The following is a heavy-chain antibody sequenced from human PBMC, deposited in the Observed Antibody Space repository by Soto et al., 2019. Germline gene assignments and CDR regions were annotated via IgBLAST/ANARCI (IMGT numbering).Heavy chain of an antibody. Sequence: QVQLVQSGAEVKKPGSSAKVSWKASGGTFSSYAISWVRQAPGQGLEWMGGIIPIFGTANYAQKFQDRVTITADKSTSTAYMELSSLRSEDTAVYYCARTHCSGGSCYSNFDYWGQGTLVTVSS. J-gene: IGHJ4*02. CDR1: GGTFSSYA. V-gene: IGHV1-69*06. CDR2: IIPIFGTA. CDR3: ARTHCSGGSCYSNFDY. D-gene: IGHD2-15*01.